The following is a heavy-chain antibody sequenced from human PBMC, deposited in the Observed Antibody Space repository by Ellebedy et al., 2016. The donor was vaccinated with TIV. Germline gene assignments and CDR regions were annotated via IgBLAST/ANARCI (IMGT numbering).Heavy chain of an antibody. CDR3: ARLGSQPGRANVYYYGMDV. CDR1: GGSISSYY. CDR2: IYYSGST. V-gene: IGHV4-59*08. D-gene: IGHD3-10*01. Sequence: SETLSLTCTVSGGSISSYYWSWIRQPPGKGLEWIGYIYYSGSTNYNPSLKSRVTISVDTSKNQFSLKLSSVTAADTAVYYCARLGSQPGRANVYYYGMDVWGQGTTVTVS. J-gene: IGHJ6*02.